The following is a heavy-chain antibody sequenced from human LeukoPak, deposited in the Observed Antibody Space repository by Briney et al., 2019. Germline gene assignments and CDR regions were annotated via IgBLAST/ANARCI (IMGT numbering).Heavy chain of an antibody. D-gene: IGHD2-15*01. J-gene: IGHJ4*02. Sequence: GGSLRLSCAASGFTSSSYGMSWVRQAQEKGLEWVGGISGSSGNTNYADSVKGRFTISRDNSKNTLYLQMNSLRAEDTAVYYCAKDRSCSGGSCYWDYWGQGTLVTVSS. V-gene: IGHV3-23*01. CDR3: AKDRSCSGGSCYWDY. CDR2: ISGSSGNT. CDR1: GFTSSSYG.